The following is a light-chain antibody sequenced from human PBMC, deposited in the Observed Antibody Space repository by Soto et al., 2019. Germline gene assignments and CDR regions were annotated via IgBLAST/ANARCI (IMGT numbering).Light chain of an antibody. CDR3: QQYGSSPGT. V-gene: IGKV3-20*01. CDR2: GAS. J-gene: IGKJ1*01. Sequence: EIVLTQSPSTLSLSPGESATFSCRASQSVSSNYLAWYQQKPGQAPRLLIYGASSRATGIPDRFSGSGAGTDFTLTISRLEPEDFAVYYCQQYGSSPGTFGQGTKVDIK. CDR1: QSVSSNY.